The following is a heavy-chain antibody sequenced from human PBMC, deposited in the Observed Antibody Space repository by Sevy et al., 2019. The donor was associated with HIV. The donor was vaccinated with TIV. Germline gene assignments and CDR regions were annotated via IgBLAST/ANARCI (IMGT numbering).Heavy chain of an antibody. CDR3: ARDAVGAVAGTFDY. V-gene: IGHV1-18*01. Sequence: ASVKVSCKASGYTFTSYGISWVRQAPGQGLEWMGWIGAYNGNTNYAQKLQGRVTMTTDTSTSTAYMELRSLRSDDTAVYYCARDAVGAVAGTFDYWGQGTLVTVSS. D-gene: IGHD6-19*01. CDR1: GYTFTSYG. J-gene: IGHJ4*02. CDR2: IGAYNGNT.